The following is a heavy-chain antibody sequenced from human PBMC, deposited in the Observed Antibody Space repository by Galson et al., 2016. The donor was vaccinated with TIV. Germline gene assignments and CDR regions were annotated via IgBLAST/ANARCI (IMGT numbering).Heavy chain of an antibody. V-gene: IGHV5-10-1*01. CDR3: AGHLAWEVVMAGSLDD. Sequence: QSGAEVTKPGESLRISCKGSGYIFTNYWITWVRQMPGKGLEWMGRIDPSDSYTNYSPSFQGHVTISTDKSISTAYVQWSSLRASDAAMYYCAGHLAWEVVMAGSLDDWGQGTLVTVSS. CDR2: IDPSDSYT. D-gene: IGHD6-19*01. CDR1: GYIFTNYW. J-gene: IGHJ4*02.